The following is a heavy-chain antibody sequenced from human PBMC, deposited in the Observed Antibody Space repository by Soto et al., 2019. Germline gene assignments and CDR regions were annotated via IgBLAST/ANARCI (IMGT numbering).Heavy chain of an antibody. CDR3: ARVWALEMATTWESNWSDP. CDR1: GFTFSSYA. CDR2: ISYDGSNK. D-gene: IGHD5-12*01. V-gene: IGHV3-30-3*01. J-gene: IGHJ5*02. Sequence: GGSLRLSCAASGFTFSSYAMHWVRQAPGKGLEWVAVISYDGSNKYYADSVKGRFTISRDNSKNTLYLQMNSLRAEDTAVYYCARVWALEMATTWESNWSDPRGQGTLVTVSS.